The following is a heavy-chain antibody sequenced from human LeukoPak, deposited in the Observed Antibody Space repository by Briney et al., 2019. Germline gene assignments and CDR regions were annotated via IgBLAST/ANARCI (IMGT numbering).Heavy chain of an antibody. CDR1: GFTFSSYG. J-gene: IGHJ4*02. Sequence: PGRSLGLSCAASGFTFSSYGMHWVRQAPGMGLEWVAVISYDGSNKYYADSVKGRFTISRDNSKNTLYLQMNSLRAEDTAVYYCAREDYWGQGTLVTVSS. CDR2: ISYDGSNK. CDR3: AREDY. V-gene: IGHV3-30*03.